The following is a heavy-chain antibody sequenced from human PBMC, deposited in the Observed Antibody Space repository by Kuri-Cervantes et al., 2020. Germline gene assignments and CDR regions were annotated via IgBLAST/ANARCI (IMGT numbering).Heavy chain of an antibody. V-gene: IGHV3-48*04. CDR2: ISSSGSTI. D-gene: IGHD2-15*01. Sequence: GESLKISCAASGFTFNNYNMNWVRQAPGKGLEWVSYISSSGSTIYYADSVKGRFTVSRDNAKNSLYLQMNSLRGEDTAVYYCARDRGIVGVGDYYMDVWGKGTTVTVSS. J-gene: IGHJ6*03. CDR1: GFTFNNYN. CDR3: ARDRGIVGVGDYYMDV.